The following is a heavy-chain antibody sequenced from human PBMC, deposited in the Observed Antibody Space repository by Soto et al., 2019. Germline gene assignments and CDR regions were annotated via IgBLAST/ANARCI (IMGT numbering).Heavy chain of an antibody. V-gene: IGHV3-23*01. J-gene: IGHJ4*02. D-gene: IGHD1-26*01. Sequence: GGSLRLSCAGSGFTFSSYTMAWVRQAPGKGLEWISGIKGNSDDTYYADSVKGRFSISRDNSQNTLYLQMDSLRAEDTAVYYCARDGVGDTVFFGYLDYWGQVALVTVSS. CDR3: ARDGVGDTVFFGYLDY. CDR2: IKGNSDDT. CDR1: GFTFSSYT.